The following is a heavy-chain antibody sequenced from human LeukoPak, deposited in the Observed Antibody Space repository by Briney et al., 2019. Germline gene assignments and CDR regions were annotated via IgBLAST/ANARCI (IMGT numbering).Heavy chain of an antibody. CDR1: GFTFDDYA. D-gene: IGHD3-10*01. CDR2: ILGDGGIT. J-gene: IGHJ4*02. CDR3: ARDSTYYYDSGSSGPHYFDN. Sequence: PGGSLRLSCAASGFTFDDYAMHWVRQDPRQGLEWVSLILGDGGITYYADSVRGRFTISRDNSKNALYLQLNSLRAEDTAVYYCARDSTYYYDSGSSGPHYFDNWGQGTLVTVSS. V-gene: IGHV3-43*02.